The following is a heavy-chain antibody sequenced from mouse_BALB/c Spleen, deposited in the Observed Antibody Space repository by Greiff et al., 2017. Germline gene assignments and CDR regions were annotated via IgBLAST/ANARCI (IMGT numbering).Heavy chain of an antibody. CDR3: ARMGYYVGYYAMDY. Sequence: QLQQSGPELVKPGASVKVSCKASGYAFTSYNMYWVKQSHGKSLEWIGYIDPYNGGTSYNQKFKGKATLTVDKSSSTAYMHLNSLTSEDSAVYYCARMGYYVGYYAMDYWGQGTSVTVSS. J-gene: IGHJ4*01. CDR1: GYAFTSYN. D-gene: IGHD2-3*01. V-gene: IGHV1S135*01. CDR2: IDPYNGGT.